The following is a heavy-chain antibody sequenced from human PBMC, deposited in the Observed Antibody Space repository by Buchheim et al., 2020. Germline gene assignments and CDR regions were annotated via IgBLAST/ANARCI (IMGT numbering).Heavy chain of an antibody. Sequence: QVQLVQSGAEVKKPGASVKVSCKASGYTFTSYYMHWVRQAPGQGLEWMGIINPSGGSTSYAQKFQGRVTMTRDTSTSTVYMWLSSLRSEDTAVYYCARAEPATVVTNGDFDYWGQGTL. CDR3: ARAEPATVVTNGDFDY. V-gene: IGHV1-46*01. CDR1: GYTFTSYY. CDR2: INPSGGST. J-gene: IGHJ4*02. D-gene: IGHD4-23*01.